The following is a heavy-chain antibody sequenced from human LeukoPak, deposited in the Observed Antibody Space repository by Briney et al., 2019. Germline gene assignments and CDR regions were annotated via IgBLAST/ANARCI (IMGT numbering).Heavy chain of an antibody. CDR2: ISYDGSNK. CDR3: AKEDYVSAFDI. J-gene: IGHJ3*02. D-gene: IGHD4-17*01. CDR1: GFTSSSYG. Sequence: GRSLRLSCAASGFTSSSYGMHWVRQAPGKGLEWVAVISYDGSNKYYADSVKGRFTISRDNSKNTLYLQMNSLRAEDTAVYYCAKEDYVSAFDIWGQGTMVTVSS. V-gene: IGHV3-30*18.